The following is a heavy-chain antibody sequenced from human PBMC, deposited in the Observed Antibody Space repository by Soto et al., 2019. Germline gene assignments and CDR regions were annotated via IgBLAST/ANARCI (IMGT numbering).Heavy chain of an antibody. CDR1: GYTLTDYY. CDR2: INPKNGDT. V-gene: IGHV1-2*02. J-gene: IGHJ6*02. Sequence: ASVKVSCKPSGYTLTDYYIHWVRQAPGQGPEWMGWINPKNGDTKSAQNFQGRVTMTRDMSVTTAYLDLGSLTSDDTAQYYCARSSGSYSYYGLDVWGQGTTVTVSS. CDR3: ARSSGSYSYYGLDV. D-gene: IGHD6-19*01.